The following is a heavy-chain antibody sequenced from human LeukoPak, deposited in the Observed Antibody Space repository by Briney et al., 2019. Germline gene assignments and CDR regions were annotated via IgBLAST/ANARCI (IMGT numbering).Heavy chain of an antibody. Sequence: GGSLRLSCAASGFTFSSYWMHWVRQAPGKGLVWVSRINSDGSSTSYADSVKGRFTIFRDNAKNTLYLQMNSLRAEDTAVYYCARTYDFWSGYYPDYWGQGTLVTVSS. CDR3: ARTYDFWSGYYPDY. V-gene: IGHV3-74*01. CDR2: INSDGSST. J-gene: IGHJ4*02. D-gene: IGHD3-3*01. CDR1: GFTFSSYW.